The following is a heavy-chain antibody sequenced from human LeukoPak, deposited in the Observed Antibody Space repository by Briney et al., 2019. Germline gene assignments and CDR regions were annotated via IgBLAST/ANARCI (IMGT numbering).Heavy chain of an antibody. CDR1: GGSINSYY. CDR2: IYYSGST. V-gene: IGHV4-59*01. CDR3: ARTTLLATRDY. Sequence: PSETLSLTCTVSGGSINSYYWTWIRQPPGKGLEWIGYIYYSGSTKYNPSLTSRVTISVDSSKNQFSLKLSSVTAADTAVYFCARTTLLATRDYWGRGTVDTVSS. D-gene: IGHD1-1*01. J-gene: IGHJ4*02.